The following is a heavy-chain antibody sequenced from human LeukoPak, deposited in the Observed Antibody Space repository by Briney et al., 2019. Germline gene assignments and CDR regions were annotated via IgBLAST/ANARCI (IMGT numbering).Heavy chain of an antibody. CDR1: GYTFTGYY. CDR2: ISAYNGNT. J-gene: IGHJ4*02. CDR3: ARAEGIGVGATAWGFDY. V-gene: IGHV1-18*04. D-gene: IGHD1-26*01. Sequence: ASVKVSCKASGYTFTGYYMHWVRQAPGQGLEWMGWISAYNGNTNYAQKLQGRVTMTTDTSTSTAYMELRSLRSDDTAVYYCARAEGIGVGATAWGFDYWGQGTLVTVSS.